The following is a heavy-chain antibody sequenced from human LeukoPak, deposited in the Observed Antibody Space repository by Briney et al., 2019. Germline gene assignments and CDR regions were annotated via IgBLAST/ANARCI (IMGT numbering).Heavy chain of an antibody. CDR1: GGSITSYY. V-gene: IGHV4-59*08. J-gene: IGHJ4*02. CDR3: ARLSCSAGSCYEGDH. D-gene: IGHD2-15*01. CDR2: FYYSGTSS. Sequence: PSETLSLTCTVSGGSITSYYWSWIRQPPGKGLEWIGYFYYSGTSSSYNPSLRSRVTMSVDTSKNQFSLKLSSVTAADTAVYFWARLSCSAGSCYEGDHWGQGILVTVSS.